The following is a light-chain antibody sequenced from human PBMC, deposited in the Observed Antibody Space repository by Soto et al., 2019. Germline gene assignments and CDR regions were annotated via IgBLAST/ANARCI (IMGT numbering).Light chain of an antibody. CDR2: DVD. CDR3: NSYTSSGTYVL. CDR1: SSDVGTYTY. J-gene: IGLJ2*01. V-gene: IGLV2-14*03. Sequence: QSVLTQPASVSGSPGQSITISCAGSSSDVGTYTYVSWYQHHPGKAPKLMIYDVDVRPSGISNRFSGSKSGNTASLSITGLQAEDEADYYCNSYTSSGTYVLFGGGTKLTVL.